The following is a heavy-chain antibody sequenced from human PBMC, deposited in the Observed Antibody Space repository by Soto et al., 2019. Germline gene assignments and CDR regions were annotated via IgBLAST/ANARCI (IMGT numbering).Heavy chain of an antibody. CDR2: IIPIFGTA. V-gene: IGHV1-69*06. CDR1: GGTFSSYA. CDR3: ARDGRGIDYYYGMDV. J-gene: IGHJ6*02. Sequence: SVKVSCKASGGTFSSYAISWVRQAPGQGLEWMGGIIPIFGTANYARKFQGRVTITADKSTSTAYMELSSLRSEDTAVYYCARDGRGIDYYYGMDVWGQGTTVTVSS. D-gene: IGHD6-6*01.